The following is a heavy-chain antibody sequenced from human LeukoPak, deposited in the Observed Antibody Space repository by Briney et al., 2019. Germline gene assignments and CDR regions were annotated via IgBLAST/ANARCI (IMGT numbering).Heavy chain of an antibody. V-gene: IGHV4-34*01. J-gene: IGHJ3*02. CDR1: GGSFSGYY. Sequence: SETLSLTCAVYGGSFSGYYWSWIRQPPGKGLEWIGEINHSGSTNYNPSLKSRVTISVDTSKNQFSLQLNSVTPEDTAVYYCARVKEAFTARDAFDIWGQGTMVTVSS. D-gene: IGHD2-21*02. CDR2: INHSGST. CDR3: ARVKEAFTARDAFDI.